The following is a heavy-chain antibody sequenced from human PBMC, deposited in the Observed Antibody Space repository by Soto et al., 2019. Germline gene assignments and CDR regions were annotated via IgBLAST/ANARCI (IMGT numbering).Heavy chain of an antibody. CDR2: INHSGST. Sequence: PSETLSLTCAVYGGSFSGYYWSWIRQPPGKGLEWIGEINHSGSTNYSPSLKSRVTISVDTSKNQFSLKLSSVTAADTAVYYCSIAAAGKYDYWGQGTLVTVSS. CDR1: GGSFSGYY. V-gene: IGHV4-34*01. J-gene: IGHJ4*02. CDR3: SIAAAGKYDY. D-gene: IGHD6-13*01.